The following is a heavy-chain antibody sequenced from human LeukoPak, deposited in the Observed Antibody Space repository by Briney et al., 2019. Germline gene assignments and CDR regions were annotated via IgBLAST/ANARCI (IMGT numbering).Heavy chain of an antibody. CDR2: ISSSSYL. J-gene: IGHJ4*02. Sequence: SGGSLRLSCAASGLTFSGYSFSWVRQAPGKGLEWVSSISSSSYLYCTDSVKGRFIFSRDNAKNSLYLQMNSLRAEDTAVYYCARRGAGSGWSIDYWGQGTLVTVSS. V-gene: IGHV3-21*01. CDR3: ARRGAGSGWSIDY. CDR1: GLTFSGYS. D-gene: IGHD6-19*01.